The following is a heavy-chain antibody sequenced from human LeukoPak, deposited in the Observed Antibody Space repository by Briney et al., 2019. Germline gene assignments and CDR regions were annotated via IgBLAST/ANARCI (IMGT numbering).Heavy chain of an antibody. D-gene: IGHD5-24*01. CDR2: IIPIFGTA. CDR3: ARGRDGYNTLDY. J-gene: IGHJ4*02. Sequence: GASVKGSCKASGGTFSSYAISWVRQAPGQGLEWMGGIIPIFGTANYAQKFQGRVTITTDESTSTAYMELSSLRSEDTAVYYCARGRDGYNTLDYWGQGTLVTVSS. CDR1: GGTFSSYA. V-gene: IGHV1-69*05.